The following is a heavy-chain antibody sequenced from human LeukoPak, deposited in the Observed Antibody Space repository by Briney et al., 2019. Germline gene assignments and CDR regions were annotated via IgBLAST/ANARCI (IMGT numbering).Heavy chain of an antibody. CDR1: GFTLSGSD. D-gene: IGHD6-19*01. CDR3: TAYTSGHY. V-gene: IGHV3-73*01. Sequence: GGSLRLSCAASGFTLSGSDIHWVRQASGKGLEWVGRIGTTSNNYATAYAASVKGRFAISRDDSENTAYLQMNSLKIDDAAVYYCTAYTSGHYWGQGTLVTVSS. J-gene: IGHJ4*02. CDR2: IGTTSNNYAT.